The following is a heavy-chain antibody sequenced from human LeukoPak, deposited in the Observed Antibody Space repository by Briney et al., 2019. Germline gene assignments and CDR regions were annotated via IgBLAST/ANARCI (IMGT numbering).Heavy chain of an antibody. V-gene: IGHV1-2*02. CDR1: GYTFTGYY. CDR3: ARELLARDVLRYFDWLPNWFDP. J-gene: IGHJ5*02. D-gene: IGHD3-9*01. Sequence: ASVKVSCKASGYTFTGYYMHWVRQAPGQGLEWMGWINPNSGGTNYAQKFQGSVTMTRDTSISTVYMELSRLRSDDTAVYYCARELLARDVLRYFDWLPNWFDPWGQGTLVTVSS. CDR2: INPNSGGT.